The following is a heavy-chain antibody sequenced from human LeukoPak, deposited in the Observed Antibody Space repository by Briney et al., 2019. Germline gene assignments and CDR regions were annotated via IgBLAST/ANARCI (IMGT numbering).Heavy chain of an antibody. D-gene: IGHD4-17*01. V-gene: IGHV4-59*01. CDR3: ARVTVTALFDY. CDR2: IYYSGST. CDR1: GGSISSYY. J-gene: IGHJ4*02. Sequence: PSETLSLTCSVSGGSISSYYWSWIRQPPGKGLEWIGYIYYSGSTNYNPSLKSRVTISVDTSKNQFSLKLSSVIAADTAVYYCARVTVTALFDYWGQGTLVTVSS.